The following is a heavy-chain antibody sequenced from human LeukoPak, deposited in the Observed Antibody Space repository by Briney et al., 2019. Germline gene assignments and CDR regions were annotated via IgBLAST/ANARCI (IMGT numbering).Heavy chain of an antibody. CDR1: GYTFTGYY. CDR2: INPNSGGT. J-gene: IGHJ1*01. D-gene: IGHD3-10*01. V-gene: IGHV1-2*02. Sequence: GASVKVSCKASGYTFTGYYMHLVRQAPGQGLEWMGWINPNSGGTNYAQKFQGRVTMTRDTSISTAYMELSRLRSDDTAVYYCASSMGELLWFGESTIEYFQHWGQGTLVTVSS. CDR3: ASSMGELLWFGESTIEYFQH.